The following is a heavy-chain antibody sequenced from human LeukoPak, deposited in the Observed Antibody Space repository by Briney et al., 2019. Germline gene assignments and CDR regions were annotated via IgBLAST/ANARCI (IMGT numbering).Heavy chain of an antibody. Sequence: ASVKVSCKASGGTFSSYAISWVRQAPGQGLEWMGWISAYNGNTNYAQKLQGRVTMTTDTSTSTAYMELRSLRSDDTAVYYCARDKGTVATYYYYYMDVWGKGTTVTVSS. J-gene: IGHJ6*03. CDR3: ARDKGTVATYYYYYMDV. V-gene: IGHV1-18*01. CDR2: ISAYNGNT. D-gene: IGHD6-19*01. CDR1: GGTFSSYA.